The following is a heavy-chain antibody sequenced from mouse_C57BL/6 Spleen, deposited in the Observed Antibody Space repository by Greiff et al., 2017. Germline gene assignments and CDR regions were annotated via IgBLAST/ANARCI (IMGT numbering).Heavy chain of an antibody. CDR1: GYTFTSYG. V-gene: IGHV1-81*01. J-gene: IGHJ2*01. CDR2: IYPRSGNT. D-gene: IGHD1-1*01. Sequence: QVQLQQSGAELARPGASVKLSCKASGYTFTSYGISWVKQRTGQGLEWIGEIYPRSGNTYYNEKLKGKATLTADKSSSTAYMELRSLTSEDSAVYFSARGYYGSSYDYWGQGTTLTVSS. CDR3: ARGYYGSSYDY.